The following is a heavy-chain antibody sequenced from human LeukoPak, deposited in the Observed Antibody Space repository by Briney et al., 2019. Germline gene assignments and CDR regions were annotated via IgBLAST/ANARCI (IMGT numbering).Heavy chain of an antibody. Sequence: ASVNVSCKASGYTFTSYGISWVRQAPGQGLEWMGWISAYNGNTNYAQKLQGRVTMTTDTSTSTAYMELRSLRSDDTAVYYCARSRSTYYDSSGYPRAPIDYWGQGTLVTVSS. D-gene: IGHD3-22*01. CDR1: GYTFTSYG. J-gene: IGHJ4*02. CDR3: ARSRSTYYDSSGYPRAPIDY. V-gene: IGHV1-18*01. CDR2: ISAYNGNT.